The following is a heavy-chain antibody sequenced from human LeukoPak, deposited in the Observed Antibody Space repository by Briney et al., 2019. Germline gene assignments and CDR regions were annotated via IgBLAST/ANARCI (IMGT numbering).Heavy chain of an antibody. J-gene: IGHJ4*02. CDR1: GFTFSTYW. D-gene: IGHD1-7*01. CDR2: MNNDGSTT. CDR3: ATAGNYRFDY. Sequence: PGGSLRLSCAASGFTFSTYWMHWVRQAPGKGLVWVSRMNNDGSTTNYADSVKGRFTISRDNAKNTLYLQMNSRRAEDTAVYYCATAGNYRFDYWGLGTLVTVSS. V-gene: IGHV3-74*01.